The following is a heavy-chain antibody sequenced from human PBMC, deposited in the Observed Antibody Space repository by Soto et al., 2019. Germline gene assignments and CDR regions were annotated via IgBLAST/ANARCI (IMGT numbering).Heavy chain of an antibody. CDR3: ARGSSGWLNDY. J-gene: IGHJ4*02. Sequence: SETLSLTCTVSGGSISTYYWSWMRQPPGKGLEWIGYIHYSGSTNCHPSLKSRVTIPLDTSKNQFSLNLTSVTAADTAVYYCARGSSGWLNDYWGEGTLVTVSS. D-gene: IGHD6-19*01. V-gene: IGHV4-59*01. CDR2: IHYSGST. CDR1: GGSISTYY.